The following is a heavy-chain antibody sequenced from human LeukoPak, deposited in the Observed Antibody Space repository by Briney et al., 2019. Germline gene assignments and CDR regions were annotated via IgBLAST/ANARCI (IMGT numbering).Heavy chain of an antibody. V-gene: IGHV3-23*01. CDR3: AKALGYCSGCSYYSSIDY. D-gene: IGHD2-15*01. CDR1: GFTFSRYA. J-gene: IGHJ4*02. CDR2: ISGSGGST. Sequence: GGSLRLSCAASGFTFSRYAMNWVRQAPGKGLEWVSAISGSGGSTYYADSVKGRFTISRDNSKNTLYLQMNSLRVEDTAVYYCAKALGYCSGCSYYSSIDYWGQGTLVTVSS.